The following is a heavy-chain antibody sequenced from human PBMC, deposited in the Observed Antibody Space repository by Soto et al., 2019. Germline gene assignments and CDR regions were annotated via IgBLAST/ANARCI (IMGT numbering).Heavy chain of an antibody. J-gene: IGHJ6*02. CDR2: ISLSSSYT. V-gene: IGHV3-21*01. CDR1: GFTFNSHT. Sequence: GGSLRLSCEASGFTFNSHTMHWVRQAPGMRPEWISSISLSSSYTYYAESVKGRFTISRDNAKNSLFLQMNSLAVEDTAVYYCARPMFGQVMEVWGRGTTVTVSS. CDR3: ARPMFGQVMEV. D-gene: IGHD3-3*01.